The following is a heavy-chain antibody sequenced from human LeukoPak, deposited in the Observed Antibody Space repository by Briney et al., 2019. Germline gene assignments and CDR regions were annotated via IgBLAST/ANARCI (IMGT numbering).Heavy chain of an antibody. CDR3: ASHSSGWYY. CDR2: ISYDGSNK. V-gene: IGHV3-30*04. D-gene: IGHD6-19*01. CDR1: GFTFSSYA. J-gene: IGHJ4*02. Sequence: GRSLRLSCTASGFTFSSYAMHWVRQAPGKGLEWVAVISYDGSNKYYADSVKGRFTISRDNSKNTLYLQMNSLRAEDTAVYYCASHSSGWYYWGQGTLVTVSS.